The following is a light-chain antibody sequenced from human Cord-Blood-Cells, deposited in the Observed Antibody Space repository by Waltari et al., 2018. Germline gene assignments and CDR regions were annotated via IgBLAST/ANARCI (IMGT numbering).Light chain of an antibody. CDR1: SSNVRSYHL. CDR2: EGS. J-gene: IGLJ2*01. V-gene: IGLV2-23*03. CDR3: CSYAGSSTFVV. Sequence: QSALTQPASVSGSPGQSTTLPCTRTSSNVRSYHLLSWYQQHPGKAPKLMIYEGSKRPSGVSNRFAGSKSGNTASLTISGLQAEDEADYYCCSYAGSSTFVVFGGGTKLTVL.